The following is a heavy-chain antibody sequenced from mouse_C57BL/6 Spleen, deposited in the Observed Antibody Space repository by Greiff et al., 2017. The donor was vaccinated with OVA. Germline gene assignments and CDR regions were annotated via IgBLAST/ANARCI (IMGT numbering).Heavy chain of an antibody. J-gene: IGHJ4*01. V-gene: IGHV1-53*01. Sequence: QVQLQQPGTELVKPGASVKLSCKASGYTFTSYWMHWVKQRPGQGLEWIGNIYPGSGSTNYNEKFKSKATLTVDTSSSTAYMQLSSLTSEDSAVYYCARTIYYGYDGDAMDYWGQGTSVTVSS. CDR1: GYTFTSYW. D-gene: IGHD2-2*01. CDR2: IYPGSGST. CDR3: ARTIYYGYDGDAMDY.